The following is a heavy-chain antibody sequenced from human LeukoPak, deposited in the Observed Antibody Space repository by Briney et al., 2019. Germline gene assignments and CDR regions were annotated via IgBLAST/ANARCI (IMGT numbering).Heavy chain of an antibody. CDR3: ARDRYGLFDY. CDR2: ISSAATTI. CDR1: GFTFRSYA. Sequence: GSLRLSCAASGFTFRSYAMSWIRQAPGKGLEWVSYISSAATTIHHADSVRGRFTTSRDNAKNSLYLQMNSLRTDDTAVYYCARDRYGLFDYWGQGTLVTVSS. J-gene: IGHJ4*02. D-gene: IGHD3-16*01. V-gene: IGHV3-11*01.